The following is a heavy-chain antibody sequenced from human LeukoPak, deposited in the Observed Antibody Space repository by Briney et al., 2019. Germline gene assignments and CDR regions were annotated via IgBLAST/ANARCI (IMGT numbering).Heavy chain of an antibody. D-gene: IGHD3-22*01. V-gene: IGHV3-73*01. J-gene: IGHJ4*02. CDR1: GFTFSGSA. CDR3: TSPYYDSRGYYFGDY. Sequence: GGSLRLSRAASGFTFSGSAVHWVRQASGKGLEWIGRIRSKTNNYATAYAASVKGRFTISRDDSKNTAYLQMNSLKIEDTAVYYCTSPYYDSRGYYFGDYWGQGTLVTVSS. CDR2: IRSKTNNYAT.